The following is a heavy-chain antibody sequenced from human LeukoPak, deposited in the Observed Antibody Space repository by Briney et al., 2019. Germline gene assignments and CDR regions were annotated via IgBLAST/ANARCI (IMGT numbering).Heavy chain of an antibody. D-gene: IGHD4-23*01. J-gene: IGHJ3*02. V-gene: IGHV3-21*04. Sequence: GGSLRLSCAASGFTFSSYSMNWVRQAPGKGLEWVSYISSSSSYIYYADSVKGRSTISRDNAKNSLYLQMNSLRAEDMALYYCAKADRNSNAFDIWGQGTMVTVSS. CDR1: GFTFSSYS. CDR3: AKADRNSNAFDI. CDR2: ISSSSSYI.